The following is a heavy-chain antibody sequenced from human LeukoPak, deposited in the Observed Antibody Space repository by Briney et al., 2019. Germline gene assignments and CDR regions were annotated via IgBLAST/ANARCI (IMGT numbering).Heavy chain of an antibody. Sequence: ASVKVSCKVSGYISTAYGFSWVRQAPGQGLEWMGWISVYDGDTNFAQRLQGRLTMTTDTSTSTAYFELRGLRPDDTAAYYCAGGHKYFGDFLGLDFGGRGTVVTVSS. J-gene: IGHJ4*02. V-gene: IGHV1-18*04. CDR3: AGGHKYFGDFLGLDF. CDR1: GYISTAYG. D-gene: IGHD3-10*01. CDR2: ISVYDGDT.